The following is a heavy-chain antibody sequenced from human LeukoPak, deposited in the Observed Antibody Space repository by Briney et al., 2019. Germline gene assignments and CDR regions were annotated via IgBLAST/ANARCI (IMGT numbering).Heavy chain of an antibody. J-gene: IGHJ4*02. CDR3: AKDSYDSGGYYHFDY. D-gene: IGHD3-22*01. Sequence: GGSLRLSCAASGFTVSSNYMSWVRQAPGKGLEWVSVIYSGAGTYYADSVKGRFTISRDNSKNTLYLQMNSLRAEDTAVYYCAKDSYDSGGYYHFDYWGQGTLVTASS. CDR2: IYSGAGT. V-gene: IGHV3-53*01. CDR1: GFTVSSNY.